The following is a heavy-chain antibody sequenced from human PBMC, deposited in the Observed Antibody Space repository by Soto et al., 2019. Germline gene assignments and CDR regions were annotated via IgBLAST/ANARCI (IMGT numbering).Heavy chain of an antibody. CDR2: INPNNGGT. D-gene: IGHD5-18*01. Sequence: SVKVSCKASGYTFTGYYMHWVRQAPGQGLEWMGWINPNNGGTNYAQKFQDRITMTRDTSTSTAYMELSRLRSDDTAVYYCARDPGFGFGYSYAFAMDVWCQGTSVTVSS. J-gene: IGHJ6*02. CDR3: ARDPGFGFGYSYAFAMDV. CDR1: GYTFTGYY. V-gene: IGHV1-2*02.